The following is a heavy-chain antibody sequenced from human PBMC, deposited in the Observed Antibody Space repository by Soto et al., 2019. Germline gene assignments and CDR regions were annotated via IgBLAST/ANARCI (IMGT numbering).Heavy chain of an antibody. CDR3: ARGLSYRQD. V-gene: IGHV1-8*01. D-gene: IGHD1-26*01. J-gene: IGHJ4*02. CDR2: MHPNSGNT. CDR1: GYTFTSYD. Sequence: QVQLVQSGAEVKKPGASVKVSCKASGYTFTSYDIYWVRQATGQGLEWMGWMHPNSGNTGYAQKFQGRVTMTRNTSITTAYMELSSLTSEDTAVYYCARGLSYRQDWGQGTLVTVSP.